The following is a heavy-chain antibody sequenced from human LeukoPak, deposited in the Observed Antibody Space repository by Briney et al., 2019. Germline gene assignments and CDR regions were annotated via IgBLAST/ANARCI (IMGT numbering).Heavy chain of an antibody. CDR1: GGTFSSYA. CDR2: INPIFTTA. J-gene: IGHJ4*02. V-gene: IGHV1-69*13. Sequence: GASVKVSCKASGGTFSSYAISWVRQAPGQGLEWMGGINPIFTTANHAQKFQGRVTITADESTSTAYMELSSLRSEDTAVYYCARVGGSGSYTSHYFDYWGQGTLVTVSS. CDR3: ARVGGSGSYTSHYFDY. D-gene: IGHD3-10*01.